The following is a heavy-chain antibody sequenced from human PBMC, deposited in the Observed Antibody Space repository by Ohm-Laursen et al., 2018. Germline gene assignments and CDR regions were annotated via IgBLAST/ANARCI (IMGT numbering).Heavy chain of an antibody. V-gene: IGHV3-23*01. J-gene: IGHJ4*02. CDR3: AKDRNGDFTPNSFDY. Sequence: GSLRLSCTAPGFTFSSYAMSWVRQAPGKGLEWVSAISGSGGSTYYADSVKGRFTISRDNSKNTLYLQMNSLRAEDTAVYYCAKDRNGDFTPNSFDYWGQGTLVSVSS. CDR2: ISGSGGST. CDR1: GFTFSSYA. D-gene: IGHD3-3*01.